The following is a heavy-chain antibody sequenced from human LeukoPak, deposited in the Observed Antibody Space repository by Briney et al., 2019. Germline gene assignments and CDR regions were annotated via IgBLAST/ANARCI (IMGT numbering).Heavy chain of an antibody. J-gene: IGHJ4*02. CDR3: ARDRSVDFFDF. Sequence: PGRSLRLSCAASGFTFKNYGMHWVRQAPGKGLEWVAVIWYDGSNKYYADSVKGRFTISRDNSKNTLYLQMNTLRAEDTAIYYCARDRSVDFFDFWGQGTLVTASS. V-gene: IGHV3-33*01. CDR1: GFTFKNYG. D-gene: IGHD5-12*01. CDR2: IWYDGSNK.